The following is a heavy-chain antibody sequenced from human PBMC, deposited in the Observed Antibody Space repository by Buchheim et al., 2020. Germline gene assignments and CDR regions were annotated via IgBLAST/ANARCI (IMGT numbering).Heavy chain of an antibody. CDR2: IYHSGST. Sequence: QVQLQESGPGLVKPSQTLSLTCTVSGGSISSGGYYWSWIRQHPGKGLEWIGYIYHSGSTDYSPSLKSRVPISVDTSKNQFSLKLSSVTAADTAVYYCARYVLVTGLYYYGLDVWGQGTT. J-gene: IGHJ6*02. D-gene: IGHD3-16*01. CDR3: ARYVLVTGLYYYGLDV. V-gene: IGHV4-31*03. CDR1: GGSISSGGYY.